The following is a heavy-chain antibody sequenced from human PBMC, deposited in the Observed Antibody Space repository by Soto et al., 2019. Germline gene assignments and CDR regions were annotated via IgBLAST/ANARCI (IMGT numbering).Heavy chain of an antibody. CDR2: IYYSGST. J-gene: IGHJ5*02. CDR1: GGSISSYY. V-gene: IGHV4-59*08. Sequence: QVQLQESGPGLLKPSETLSLTCTVSGGSISSYYWSWIRQPPGNELEWIGYIYYSGSTNYNPSLKSRGTISVDTSKNQFSLKLSSVAAADTAVYYCARGRDYGDYVAHLVCFDPWGQGTLVTVSS. D-gene: IGHD4-17*01. CDR3: ARGRDYGDYVAHLVCFDP.